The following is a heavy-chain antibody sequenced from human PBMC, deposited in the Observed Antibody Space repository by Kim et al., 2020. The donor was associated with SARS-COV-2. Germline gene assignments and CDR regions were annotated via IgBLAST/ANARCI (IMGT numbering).Heavy chain of an antibody. CDR1: GYTFTGYY. CDR2: INPNSGGT. J-gene: IGHJ3*02. Sequence: ASVKVSCKASGYTFTGYYMHWVRQAPGQGLEWMGWINPNSGGTNYAQKFQGRVTMTRDTSISTAYMELSRLRSDDTAVYYCARFTIVGGFDDAFDIWGQGTMVTVSS. CDR3: ARFTIVGGFDDAFDI. D-gene: IGHD1-26*01. V-gene: IGHV1-2*02.